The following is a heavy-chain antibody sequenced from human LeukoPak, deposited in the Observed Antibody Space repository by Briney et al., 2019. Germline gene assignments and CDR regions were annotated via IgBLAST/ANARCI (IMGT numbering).Heavy chain of an antibody. J-gene: IGHJ4*02. CDR1: GFTFSTYA. CDR3: AKALGYDSSGGYFDY. D-gene: IGHD3-22*01. Sequence: GGSPGLSCEASGFTFSTYAMYWVRQAPGRGLEWVSGITRSGTDTYYADSVKGRFTTSRDNSKNTLYLQMNSLRAEDTAVYYCAKALGYDSSGGYFDYWGQGTLVTVSS. V-gene: IGHV3-23*01. CDR2: ITRSGTDT.